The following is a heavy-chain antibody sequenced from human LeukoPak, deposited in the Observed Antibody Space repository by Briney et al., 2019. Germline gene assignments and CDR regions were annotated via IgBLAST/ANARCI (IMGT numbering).Heavy chain of an antibody. V-gene: IGHV1-46*01. CDR3: ARDPSHYDSSGYGLDY. Sequence: ASLKASCKASGYTFTSYYMHWVRQAPGQGLEWMGIINPSGGSTSYAQKFHGRITMTRDTSTSTVYMELSSLRSEDTAVYYCARDPSHYDSSGYGLDYWGQGTLVTVSS. J-gene: IGHJ4*02. D-gene: IGHD3-22*01. CDR1: GYTFTSYY. CDR2: INPSGGST.